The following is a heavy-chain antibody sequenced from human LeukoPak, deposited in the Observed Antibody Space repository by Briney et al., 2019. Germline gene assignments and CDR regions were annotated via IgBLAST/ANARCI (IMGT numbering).Heavy chain of an antibody. CDR1: GASLTRYY. CDR3: ARVNLAVAGFDY. CDR2: LYTNGTV. Sequence: PSETLSLTCSVSGASLTRYYWTWIRQPVGKGLEWFGRLYTNGTVNYNPSLRSRVTMSRDTSRNQFSLKLTSVTAADTAVYYCARVNLAVAGFDYWGQGTLVTVSS. J-gene: IGHJ4*02. V-gene: IGHV4-4*07. D-gene: IGHD6-19*01.